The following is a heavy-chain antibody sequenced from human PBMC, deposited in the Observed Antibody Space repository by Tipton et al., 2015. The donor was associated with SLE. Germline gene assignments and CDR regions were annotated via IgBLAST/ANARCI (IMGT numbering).Heavy chain of an antibody. J-gene: IGHJ4*02. V-gene: IGHV1-18*01. D-gene: IGHD3-3*01. Sequence: QSGAEVKKPGASVKVSCKASGYTFTSYGISWVRQAPGQGLEWMGWISGYNGNTKYEQKLQGRVTMTTDTSTSTAYMELRSLRSDDTAVYYCARVGGGPRYYDFWTGPYYFDYWGQGTLVIVSS. CDR2: ISGYNGNT. CDR3: ARVGGGPRYYDFWTGPYYFDY. CDR1: GYTFTSYG.